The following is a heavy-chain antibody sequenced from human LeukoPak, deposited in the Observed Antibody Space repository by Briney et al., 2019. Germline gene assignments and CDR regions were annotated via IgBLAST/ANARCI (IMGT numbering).Heavy chain of an antibody. D-gene: IGHD3-9*01. Sequence: GGSLRLSCAASAFTFSSYAMSWVRQAPGKGLEWVSAISGSGDDTHYADPVKGRFTISRDNSKNTLYLQMNSLRAEDTAVYYCAKEVLGYFDLNWLDPWGQGTLVTVSS. CDR2: ISGSGDDT. CDR1: AFTFSSYA. V-gene: IGHV3-23*01. J-gene: IGHJ5*02. CDR3: AKEVLGYFDLNWLDP.